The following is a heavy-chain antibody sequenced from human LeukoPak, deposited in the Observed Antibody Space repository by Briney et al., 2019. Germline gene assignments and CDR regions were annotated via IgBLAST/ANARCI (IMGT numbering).Heavy chain of an antibody. CDR2: IYHSGTT. Sequence: PSETLSLTCTVSGYSISSGYHWGWFRQPPGKGLEWIGLIYHSGTTCYNPSLKSRVTIFVDTSKNQFSLNLKSVTAADTAVYFCARIGGGTPGSWGQGTLVTVSS. D-gene: IGHD3-10*01. J-gene: IGHJ4*02. CDR1: GYSISSGYH. V-gene: IGHV4-38-2*02. CDR3: ARIGGGTPGS.